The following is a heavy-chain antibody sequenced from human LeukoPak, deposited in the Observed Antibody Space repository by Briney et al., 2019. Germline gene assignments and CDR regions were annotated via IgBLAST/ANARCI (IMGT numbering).Heavy chain of an antibody. V-gene: IGHV3-21*01. J-gene: IGHJ4*02. Sequence: GGSLRLSCAASGFTFSSYSMNWVRQAPGKGLEWVSSISSSSSYIYYADSVKGRFIISRDNAKNSLYLQMNSLRAEDTAVYYCARALAAAGTDYWGQGTLVTVSS. CDR3: ARALAAAGTDY. CDR1: GFTFSSYS. CDR2: ISSSSSYI. D-gene: IGHD6-13*01.